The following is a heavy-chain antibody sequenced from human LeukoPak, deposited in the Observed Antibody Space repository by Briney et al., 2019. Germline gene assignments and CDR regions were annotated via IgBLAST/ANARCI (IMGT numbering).Heavy chain of an antibody. CDR3: ARRIAASDAFDY. CDR2: IYYSGST. D-gene: IGHD6-25*01. J-gene: IGHJ4*02. CDR1: GGSISSYY. Sequence: PSETLSLTCTVSGGSISSYYWSWIRQPRGKGLEWLAYIYYSGSTNYSPSLKSRVTMSVDTSKNQFSLSLTSVTAADTAVYYCARRIAASDAFDYWGRGTLVTVSS. V-gene: IGHV4-59*08.